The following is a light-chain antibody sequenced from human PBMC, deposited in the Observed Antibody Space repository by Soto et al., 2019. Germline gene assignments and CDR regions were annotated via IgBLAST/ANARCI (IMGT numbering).Light chain of an antibody. CDR1: QSVGDN. CDR3: QQYNNWPIT. CDR2: GAS. V-gene: IGKV3-15*01. J-gene: IGKJ5*01. Sequence: VMTQSPATLSVSTGERVTLSCRSSQSVGDNLAWFQQKPGQGPRLLIYGASTRATGIPVRFSGSGSETDFTLTISSLRSEDSAVYLCQQYNNWPITFGQGIRLEI.